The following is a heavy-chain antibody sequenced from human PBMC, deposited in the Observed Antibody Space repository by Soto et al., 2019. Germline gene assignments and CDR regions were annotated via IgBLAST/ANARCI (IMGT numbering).Heavy chain of an antibody. CDR1: GFSLSTSGVS. Sequence: QITLKESGPTLVKPTQTLTLTCTFSGFSLSTSGVSVGWIRQPPGKALEWLALIYWDDDKRYSPSLKSRLTIXRDRSXXQVVLTMTNMDPVDTAPYYCAHSPYRSGSYVAFDFWGQGTLVTVYS. CDR2: IYWDDDK. D-gene: IGHD3-10*01. V-gene: IGHV2-5*02. J-gene: IGHJ3*01. CDR3: AHSPYRSGSYVAFDF.